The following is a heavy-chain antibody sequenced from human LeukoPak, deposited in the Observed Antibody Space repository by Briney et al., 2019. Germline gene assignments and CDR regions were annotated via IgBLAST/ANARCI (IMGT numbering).Heavy chain of an antibody. CDR1: GGSISSYY. D-gene: IGHD4-11*01. Sequence: PSETLSLTCSVSGGSISSYYWSWIRQPPGKGLEWIGYIYYSGGTNYNPSLKSRVTISVDTSKNQFSLKLRSVTAADTAVYYCAGHCLQEDSYFYGMDVWGQGTTVTVFS. CDR3: AGHCLQEDSYFYGMDV. V-gene: IGHV4-59*08. J-gene: IGHJ6*02. CDR2: IYYSGGT.